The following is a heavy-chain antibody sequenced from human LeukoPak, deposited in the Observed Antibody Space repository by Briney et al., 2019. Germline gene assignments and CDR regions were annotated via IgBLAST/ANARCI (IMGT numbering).Heavy chain of an antibody. J-gene: IGHJ4*02. CDR2: ISWNSGSI. Sequence: GGSLRLSFAASGFTFDDYAMHWVRQAPGKGLEWVSGISWNSGSIGYADSVKGRFTISRDNAKNSLYLQMNSLRAEDTALYYCAKEWLDWGQGTLVTVSS. D-gene: IGHD6-19*01. CDR1: GFTFDDYA. V-gene: IGHV3-9*01. CDR3: AKEWLD.